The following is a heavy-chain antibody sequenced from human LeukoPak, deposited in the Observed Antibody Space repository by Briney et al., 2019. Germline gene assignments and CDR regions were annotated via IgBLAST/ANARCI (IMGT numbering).Heavy chain of an antibody. CDR1: GFTFSSYG. CDR3: ATLYDILTDY. V-gene: IGHV3-30*02. Sequence: PGGSLRLSCAASGFTFSSYGMHWVRQAPGKGLEWVAFVRYDGSNKYYAGSVKGRFTVSRDNSKNTLYLQMNSLRAEDTAVYYCATLYDILTDYWGQGTLVTVSS. CDR2: VRYDGSNK. J-gene: IGHJ4*02. D-gene: IGHD3-9*01.